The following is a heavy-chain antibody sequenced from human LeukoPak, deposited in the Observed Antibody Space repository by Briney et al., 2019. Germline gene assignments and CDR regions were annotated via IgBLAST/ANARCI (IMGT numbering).Heavy chain of an antibody. D-gene: IGHD2-21*02. CDR2: ISYDGSNK. CDR3: AQAPIVVVTANLQSHFDY. CDR1: GFTFSSYA. J-gene: IGHJ4*02. Sequence: PGGSLRLSCAASGFTFSSYAMSWVRQAPGKGLEWVAVISYDGSNKYYVDSVKGRFTISRDNSKDTLYLQMNSLRAEDTAVYYCAQAPIVVVTANLQSHFDYWGQGTLVTVSS. V-gene: IGHV3-30*03.